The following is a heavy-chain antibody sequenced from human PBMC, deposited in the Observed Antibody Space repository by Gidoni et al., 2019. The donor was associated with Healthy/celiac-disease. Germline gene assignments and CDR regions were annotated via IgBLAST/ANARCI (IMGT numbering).Heavy chain of an antibody. Sequence: EVQLVESGGGLVQPGGSLRLSCAASGFTFSIYWMSWVRQAPGKGLEWVANIKQDGSEKYYVDSVKGRFTISRDNAKNSLYLQMNSLRAEDTAVYYCARAMTRFLEWLPDYWGQGTLVTVSS. CDR1: GFTFSIYW. CDR2: IKQDGSEK. J-gene: IGHJ4*02. V-gene: IGHV3-7*01. D-gene: IGHD3-3*01. CDR3: ARAMTRFLEWLPDY.